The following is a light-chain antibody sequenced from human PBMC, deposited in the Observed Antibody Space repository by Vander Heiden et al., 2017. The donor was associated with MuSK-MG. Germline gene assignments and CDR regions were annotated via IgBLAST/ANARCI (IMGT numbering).Light chain of an antibody. CDR3: QHEDNYPWT. CDR1: QSVHTY. Sequence: DIQMTQSPSTLSASIGDRVTITCRASQSVHTYLAWYQQKPGQAPKLLIYKASKLQSGVPSRFSGDGSGTDFTLTIDGLQPDDFASYYCQHEDNYPWTFGPRTKVETK. J-gene: IGKJ1*01. V-gene: IGKV1-5*03. CDR2: KAS.